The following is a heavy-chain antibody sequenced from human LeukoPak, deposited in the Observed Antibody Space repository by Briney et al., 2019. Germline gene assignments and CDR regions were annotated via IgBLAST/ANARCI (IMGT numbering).Heavy chain of an antibody. D-gene: IGHD3-10*01. V-gene: IGHV3-48*01. J-gene: IGHJ6*03. CDR3: AKDTYYGSGSYYYYYYYYMDV. Sequence: GGSLRLSCAASGFTFSSYSMNWVRQAPGKGLEWVSYISSSSSTIYYADSVKGRFTISRDNAKNSLYLQMNSLRAEDTAVYYCAKDTYYGSGSYYYYYYYYMDVWGKGTTVTISS. CDR2: ISSSSSTI. CDR1: GFTFSSYS.